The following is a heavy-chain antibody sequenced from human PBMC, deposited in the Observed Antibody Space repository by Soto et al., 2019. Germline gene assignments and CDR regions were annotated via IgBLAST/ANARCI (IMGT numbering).Heavy chain of an antibody. V-gene: IGHV4-39*01. CDR1: GGSISSSSYY. Sequence: PSETLSLTCTVSGGSISSSSYYWGWIRQPPGKGLEWIGSIYYSGSTYYNPSLKSRVTISVDTSKNQFSLKLSSVTAADTAVYYCASHCDYDFWSRSGHWGQGTLVTVSS. CDR3: ASHCDYDFWSRSGH. J-gene: IGHJ4*02. D-gene: IGHD3-3*01. CDR2: IYYSGST.